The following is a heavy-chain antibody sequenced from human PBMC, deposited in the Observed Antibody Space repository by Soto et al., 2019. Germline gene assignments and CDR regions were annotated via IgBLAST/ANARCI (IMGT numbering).Heavy chain of an antibody. V-gene: IGHV3-7*02. J-gene: IGHJ4*02. CDR3: XXXXXXXXQRGDFDY. Sequence: EVQLVESGGGLVQPGGSLRLSCAASGFTFSSYWMSWVRQAPGKGLEWVANIRQDGSDKYYVDSVKGRFTISRDNSKNXXXXXXXXXXXXXXXXXXXXXXXXXXXQRGDFDYWGQGTLVTVSS. D-gene: IGHD3-16*01. CDR2: IRQDGSDK. CDR1: GFTFSSYW.